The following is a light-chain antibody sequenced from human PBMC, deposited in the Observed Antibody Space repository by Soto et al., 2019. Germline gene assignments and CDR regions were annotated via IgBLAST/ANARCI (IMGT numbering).Light chain of an antibody. CDR1: SSDVGGYDY. Sequence: QSALTQPASVSGSTGQSITISCTGTSSDVGGYDYVSWYQQHPGKAPKVMIYEVSNRPSGVSTRFSGSKSGNTASLTISGLQAEDEADYYCSSYTSISTVVFGGGTKLTVL. J-gene: IGLJ2*01. CDR2: EVS. V-gene: IGLV2-14*01. CDR3: SSYTSISTVV.